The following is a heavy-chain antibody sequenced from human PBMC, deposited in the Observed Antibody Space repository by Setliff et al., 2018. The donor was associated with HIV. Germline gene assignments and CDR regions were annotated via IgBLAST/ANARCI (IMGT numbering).Heavy chain of an antibody. Sequence: ASVKVSCKASGYTFTTYGISWVRQAPGHGLEWMGWISPYIGHTNYAQNFQDRVTMTIDTSTSRAYMELRSLRSDDTAVYFCARLGSGWSDSYYYAMDVWGQGTTVTVSS. CDR2: ISPYIGHT. CDR3: ARLGSGWSDSYYYAMDV. D-gene: IGHD6-19*01. J-gene: IGHJ6*02. V-gene: IGHV1-18*01. CDR1: GYTFTTYG.